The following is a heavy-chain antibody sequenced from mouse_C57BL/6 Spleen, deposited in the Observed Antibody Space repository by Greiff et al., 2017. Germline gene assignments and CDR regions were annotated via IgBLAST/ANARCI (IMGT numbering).Heavy chain of an antibody. V-gene: IGHV1-80*01. J-gene: IGHJ2*01. Sequence: VQLQQPGAELVRPGSSVKLSCKASGYTFTSYWMNWVKQRPGKGLEWIGQIYPGDGDTNYNGKFKGKATLTADKSSSTAYMQLSSLTSEDSAVXFCAIDYYGSKDYWGQGTTLTVSS. D-gene: IGHD1-1*01. CDR2: IYPGDGDT. CDR3: AIDYYGSKDY. CDR1: GYTFTSYW.